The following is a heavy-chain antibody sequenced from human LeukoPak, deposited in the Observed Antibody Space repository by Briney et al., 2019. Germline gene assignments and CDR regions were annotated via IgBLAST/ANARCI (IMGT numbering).Heavy chain of an antibody. CDR3: ARVDWLANYYYYMDV. V-gene: IGHV4-38-2*02. Sequence: SPSETLSLTCTVSGYSISTGYYWGWIRQPPGKGLEWIGSIYHSGSTYSNPSLKSRVTISVDTSKNQFSLNLSSVTAADTAVYYCARVDWLANYYYYMDVWGKGTTVTVSS. J-gene: IGHJ6*03. CDR2: IYHSGST. D-gene: IGHD2-21*01. CDR1: GYSISTGYY.